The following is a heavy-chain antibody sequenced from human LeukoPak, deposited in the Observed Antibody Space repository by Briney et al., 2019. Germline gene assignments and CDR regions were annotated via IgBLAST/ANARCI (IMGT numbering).Heavy chain of an antibody. J-gene: IGHJ5*02. D-gene: IGHD3-16*01. CDR3: SRDKFYVWFDP. V-gene: IGHV3-49*03. CDR2: IRGSGTT. Sequence: GGSLRLSCTTSGFTFADYTMHWFRQAPGKGLETVGFIRGSGTTQYAASVRGRFTISRDDSKSIAYLQMNSLKTEDTAVYYCSRDKFYVWFDPWGQGTLVTVSS. CDR1: GFTFADYT.